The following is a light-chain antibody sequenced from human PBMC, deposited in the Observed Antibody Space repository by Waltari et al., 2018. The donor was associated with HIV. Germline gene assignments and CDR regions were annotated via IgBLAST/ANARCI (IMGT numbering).Light chain of an antibody. J-gene: IGKJ4*01. CDR3: QQRVNWPFT. CDR2: DTS. Sequence: EIVLTQSPANLSLSPGERATISCRASHSINNYLAWYQHKPGQPPKLLVYDTSNRATGIPARFSGSGSETDFTLTISSLEPEDFAVYYCQQRVNWPFTFGGGATVEIK. CDR1: HSINNY. V-gene: IGKV3-11*01.